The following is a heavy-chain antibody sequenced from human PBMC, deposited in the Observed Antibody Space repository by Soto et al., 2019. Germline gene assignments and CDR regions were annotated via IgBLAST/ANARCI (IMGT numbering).Heavy chain of an antibody. CDR2: IYYSGST. Sequence: SETLSLTCTVSGGSISSSSYYWGWIRQPPGKGLEWIGSIYYSGSTNYNPSLKSRVTISVDTSKNQFSLKLSSVTAADTAVYYCARRIAVARMYYFDYWGQGTLVTVSS. CDR1: GGSISSSSYY. V-gene: IGHV4-39*07. CDR3: ARRIAVARMYYFDY. J-gene: IGHJ4*02. D-gene: IGHD6-19*01.